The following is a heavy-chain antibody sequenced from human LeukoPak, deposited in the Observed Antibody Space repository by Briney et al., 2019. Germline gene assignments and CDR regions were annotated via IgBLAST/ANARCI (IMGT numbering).Heavy chain of an antibody. D-gene: IGHD3-10*01. Sequence: PGGSLRLSCAASGFTFSSYSMNWVRQAPGNGLEWVSSISSSSSYIYYADSVKGRFTISRDNAKNSLYLQMNSLRAEDTAVYYCASYGGDATPFDYWGQGTLVTVSS. V-gene: IGHV3-21*01. CDR1: GFTFSSYS. J-gene: IGHJ4*02. CDR2: ISSSSSYI. CDR3: ASYGGDATPFDY.